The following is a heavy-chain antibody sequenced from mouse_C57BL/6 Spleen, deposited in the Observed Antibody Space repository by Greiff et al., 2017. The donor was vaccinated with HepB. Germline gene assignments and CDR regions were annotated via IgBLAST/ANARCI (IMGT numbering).Heavy chain of an antibody. CDR3: ARDRGGYYFDY. CDR1: GFTFSDYY. V-gene: IGHV5-16*01. Sequence: EVHLVESEGGLVQPGSSMKLSCTASGFTFSDYYMAWVRQVPEKGLEWVANINYDGSSTYYLDSLKSRFIISRDNAKNILYLQMSSLKSEDTATYYCARDRGGYYFDYWGQGTTLTVSS. D-gene: IGHD1-1*02. J-gene: IGHJ2*01. CDR2: INYDGSST.